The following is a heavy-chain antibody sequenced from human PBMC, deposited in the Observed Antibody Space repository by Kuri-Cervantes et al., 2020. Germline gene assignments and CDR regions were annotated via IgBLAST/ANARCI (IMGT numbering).Heavy chain of an antibody. V-gene: IGHV3-7*04. J-gene: IGHJ1*01. CDR3: AREVPGGLVDLDI. CDR1: GFNFGAYW. D-gene: IGHD2-8*02. CDR2: IEEDGSYK. Sequence: GESLKISCAASGFNFGAYWMSWVRQAPGKGLEWVANIEEDGSYKNYADSVKGRFTISRDNAKNSLYLQINNLRAEDTAVYFCAREVPGGLVDLDIWGQGTLVTVSS.